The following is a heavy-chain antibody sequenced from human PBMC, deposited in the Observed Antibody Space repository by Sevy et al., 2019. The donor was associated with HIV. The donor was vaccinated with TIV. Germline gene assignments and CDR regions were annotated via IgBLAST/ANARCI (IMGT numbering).Heavy chain of an antibody. J-gene: IGHJ3*02. D-gene: IGHD4-17*01. CDR1: GFTVSSNY. Sequence: GSLRLSCAASGFTVSSNYMSWVRQAPGKGLEWVSVIYSGGSTYYADSVKGRFTISRDNSKNTLYLQMNSLRAEDTAVYYCARARTVTTGFVSRPDAFDIWGQGTMVTVSS. V-gene: IGHV3-53*01. CDR3: ARARTVTTGFVSRPDAFDI. CDR2: IYSGGST.